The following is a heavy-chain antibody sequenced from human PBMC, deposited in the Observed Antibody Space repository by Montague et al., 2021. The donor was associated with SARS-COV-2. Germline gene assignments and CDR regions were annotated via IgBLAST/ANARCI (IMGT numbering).Heavy chain of an antibody. CDR3: ARVTPIPYHYDSSGYYDGWFDP. D-gene: IGHD3-22*01. CDR1: GGSISSGGYS. CDR2: IYHSGST. Sequence: TLSLTCAVSGGSISSGGYSWSWIRQPPGKGLGWIGYIYHSGSTYYNPSLKSRVTISVDRSKNQFSLKLSSVTAADTAVYYCARVTPIPYHYDSSGYYDGWFDPWGQGTLVTVSS. J-gene: IGHJ5*02. V-gene: IGHV4-30-2*01.